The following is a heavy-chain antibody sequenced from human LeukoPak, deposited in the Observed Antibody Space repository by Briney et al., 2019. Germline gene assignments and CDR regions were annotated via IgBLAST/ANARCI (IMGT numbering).Heavy chain of an antibody. CDR2: INHSGNT. CDR3: ARGGVNYYDSSGYDY. CDR1: GDSISSSSW. V-gene: IGHV4-4*02. Sequence: SETLSLTCAVSGDSISSSSWWSWVRQPPGKGLEWIGEINHSGNTNYNPPLKSRVTISVDTSKNQFSLKLSSVTAADTAVYYCARGGVNYYDSSGYDYWGQGTLVTVSS. J-gene: IGHJ4*02. D-gene: IGHD3-22*01.